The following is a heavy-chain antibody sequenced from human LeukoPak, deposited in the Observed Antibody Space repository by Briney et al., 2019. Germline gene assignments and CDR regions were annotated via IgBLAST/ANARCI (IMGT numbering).Heavy chain of an antibody. D-gene: IGHD2-2*02. V-gene: IGHV4-59*01. J-gene: IGHJ5*02. CDR2: IYYSGST. CDR1: SGSISSYY. CDR3: ARVMCSTSCYINP. Sequence: SETLSLTCTVSSGSISSYYWSWIRQPPGKGLEWIGYIYYSGSTNYNPSLKSRVTILVDMSKNQFSLKLSPVTAADTAVYYCARVMCSTSCYINPWGQGTLVTVSS.